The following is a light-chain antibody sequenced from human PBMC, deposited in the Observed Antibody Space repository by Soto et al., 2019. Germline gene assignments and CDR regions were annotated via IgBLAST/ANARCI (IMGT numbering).Light chain of an antibody. Sequence: DIVMTQSPLSLPVTPGEPASISYRSSQSLLHSNGYNYLDWYLQKPGQPPQLLISLGSNRASGVPDRFSGSGSGSDFTLKIITVEAEDVGVYYCMQTLQTPVTFGGGTKVEIK. V-gene: IGKV2-28*01. CDR2: LGS. J-gene: IGKJ4*01. CDR3: MQTLQTPVT. CDR1: QSLLHSNGYNY.